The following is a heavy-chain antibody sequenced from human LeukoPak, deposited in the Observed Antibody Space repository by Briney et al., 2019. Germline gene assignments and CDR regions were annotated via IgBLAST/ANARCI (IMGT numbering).Heavy chain of an antibody. Sequence: SQTLSLTCTVSGNSISSGDYYWSWIRQPPGKGLEWIGYIHYSGSSDYNPALKSRVSISVDASKNQFSLKLTSVTAADTAMYFCVSRADWFDPWGPGTLVTVSS. CDR1: GNSISSGDYY. CDR3: VSRADWFDP. V-gene: IGHV4-30-4*01. J-gene: IGHJ5*02. CDR2: IHYSGSS.